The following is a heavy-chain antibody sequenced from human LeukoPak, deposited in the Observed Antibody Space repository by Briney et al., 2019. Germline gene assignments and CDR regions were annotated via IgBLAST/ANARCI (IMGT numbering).Heavy chain of an antibody. Sequence: GGSLRLSCAASGFTLSSYSMHWVRQAPGKGLVWVSRINGDGSSTSYADSVKGRFTISRDNAKNTLYMQMNSLRAEDTAVYYCERDDYGGLNYWGQGTLVTVSS. CDR1: GFTLSSYS. CDR3: ERDDYGGLNY. D-gene: IGHD4-23*01. V-gene: IGHV3-74*01. CDR2: INGDGSST. J-gene: IGHJ4*02.